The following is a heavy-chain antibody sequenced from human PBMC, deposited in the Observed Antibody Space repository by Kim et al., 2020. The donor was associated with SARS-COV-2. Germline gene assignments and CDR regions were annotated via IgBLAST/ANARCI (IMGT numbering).Heavy chain of an antibody. D-gene: IGHD3-10*01. V-gene: IGHV4-39*01. J-gene: IGHJ4*02. Sequence: PSPKSRVTISVDTSKNQFSQKLCSVRAADTAVYYCARLDYGSGSYRGKDYWGQGTLVTVSS. CDR3: ARLDYGSGSYRGKDY.